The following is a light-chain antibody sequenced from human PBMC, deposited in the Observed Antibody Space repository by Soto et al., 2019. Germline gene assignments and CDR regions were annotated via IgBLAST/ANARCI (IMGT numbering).Light chain of an antibody. CDR2: KDI. Sequence: SYELTQPSSVSVSPGQTATITCSRDELPKRFVRWFQHKPGQAPVLLIYKDIERPSAIPDRFSGSRSGTTATLTISGAQLDDEADYYCYSATENDVVFGGGTKVTVL. J-gene: IGLJ2*01. CDR3: YSATENDVV. V-gene: IGLV3-27*01. CDR1: ELPKRF.